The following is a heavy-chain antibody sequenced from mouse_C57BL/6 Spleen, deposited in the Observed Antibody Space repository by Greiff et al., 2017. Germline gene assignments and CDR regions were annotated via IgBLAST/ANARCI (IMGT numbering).Heavy chain of an antibody. D-gene: IGHD4-1*02. V-gene: IGHV1-59*01. CDR2: IDPSDSYT. Sequence: QVQLQQPGAELVRPGTSVKLSCKASGYTFTSYWMHWVKQRPGQGLEWIGVIDPSDSYTNYNQKFKGKATLTVDTSSSTAYMQLSSLTSEDSAVYYGARRSTGSYFDYWGQGTTLTVSS. CDR3: ARRSTGSYFDY. CDR1: GYTFTSYW. J-gene: IGHJ2*01.